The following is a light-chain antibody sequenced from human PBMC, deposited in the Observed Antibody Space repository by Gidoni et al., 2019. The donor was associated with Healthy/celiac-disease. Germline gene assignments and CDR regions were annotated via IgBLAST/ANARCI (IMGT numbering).Light chain of an antibody. CDR3: QQYYSTPHT. V-gene: IGKV4-1*01. Sequence: ILIPQSPDSLAWSLGERATINCKSSQSVLYSSNNKNYLAWYQQKPGQPPKLLIYWASTRESGVPDRFSGSGSGTDFTLTISSLQAEDVAVYYCQQYYSTPHTFGQGTKLEIK. CDR1: QSVLYSSNNKNY. J-gene: IGKJ2*01. CDR2: WAS.